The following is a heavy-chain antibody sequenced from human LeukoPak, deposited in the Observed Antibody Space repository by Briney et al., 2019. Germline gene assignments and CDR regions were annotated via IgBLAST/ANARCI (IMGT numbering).Heavy chain of an antibody. J-gene: IGHJ6*03. CDR1: GFTFSSYG. D-gene: IGHD3-10*01. CDR2: IWYDGSNK. CDR3: ARGMYYYGSGSPMDV. V-gene: IGHV3-33*01. Sequence: GGSLRLSCAASGFTFSSYGMHWVRQAPGKGLEWVAVIWYDGSNKYYADSVKGRFTISRDNSKNTLYLQMNSLRAEDTAVYYCARGMYYYGSGSPMDVWGKGTTVTVSS.